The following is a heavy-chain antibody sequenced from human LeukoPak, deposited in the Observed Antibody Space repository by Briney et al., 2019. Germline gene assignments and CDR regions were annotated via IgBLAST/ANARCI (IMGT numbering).Heavy chain of an antibody. V-gene: IGHV3-33*01. Sequence: PGGSLRLSCAASGFTLSRYGMHWVRQAPGKGLEWVAVIWYDGTNKYYADSVKGRFTISRDNAKNTLYLQMNSLRAEDTAVYYCARDSSGWYLYWGQGTLVTVSS. CDR3: ARDSSGWYLY. CDR1: GFTLSRYG. D-gene: IGHD6-19*01. CDR2: IWYDGTNK. J-gene: IGHJ4*02.